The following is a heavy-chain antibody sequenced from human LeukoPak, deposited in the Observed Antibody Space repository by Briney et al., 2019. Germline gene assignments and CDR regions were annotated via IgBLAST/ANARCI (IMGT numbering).Heavy chain of an antibody. CDR1: GFAVSNNY. CDR3: AKDLVGLVVVAAGY. D-gene: IGHD2-15*01. Sequence: GGSLRLSCTASGFAVSNNYMSWVRQAPGKGLEWVSLIYNAVTYADSVKGRFTISRDDSKNTLYLQMNSLRAEDTAVYYCAKDLVGLVVVAAGYWGQGTLVTVSS. J-gene: IGHJ4*02. CDR2: IYNAVT. V-gene: IGHV3-53*01.